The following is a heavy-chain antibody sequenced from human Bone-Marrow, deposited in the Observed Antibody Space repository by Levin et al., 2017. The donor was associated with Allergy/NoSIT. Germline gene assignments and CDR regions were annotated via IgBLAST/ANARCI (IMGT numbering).Heavy chain of an antibody. Sequence: LSLTCAASGFTFSSYAMHWVRQAPGKGLEWVAVISYDGSNKYYADSVKGRFTISRDNSKNTLYLQMNSLRAEDTAVYYCARDVNEYGVPAVHDYWGQGTLVTVSS. CDR3: ARDVNEYGVPAVHDY. CDR2: ISYDGSNK. CDR1: GFTFSSYA. J-gene: IGHJ4*02. V-gene: IGHV3-30-3*01. D-gene: IGHD2-2*01.